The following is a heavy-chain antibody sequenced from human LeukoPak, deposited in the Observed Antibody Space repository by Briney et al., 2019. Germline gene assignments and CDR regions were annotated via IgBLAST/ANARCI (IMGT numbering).Heavy chain of an antibody. CDR3: ARATGGSGIEWFDP. Sequence: SETLSLTCAVSGGSISSGGYSWSWIRQPPGKGLEWIGYIYHSGSTYYNPSLKSRVTISVDRSKNQFSLKLSSVTAADTAVYYCARATGGSGIEWFDPWGQGTLATVSS. CDR1: GGSISSGGYS. J-gene: IGHJ5*02. D-gene: IGHD3-10*01. CDR2: IYHSGST. V-gene: IGHV4-30-2*01.